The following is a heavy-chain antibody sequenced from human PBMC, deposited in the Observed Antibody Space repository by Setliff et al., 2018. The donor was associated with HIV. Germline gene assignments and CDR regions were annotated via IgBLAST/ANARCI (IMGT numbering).Heavy chain of an antibody. CDR2: IYYSGST. Sequence: PSETLSLTCTVSAGSIGSSTYYWAWIRQPPRKGLEWIGTIYYSGSTYYNPSLRSRATISVDTSKNQFSLKLSSVTAADTAMYYCIIAYSSGWLSPMGFDSWGQGTLVTVSS. J-gene: IGHJ4*02. V-gene: IGHV4-39*01. CDR3: IIAYSSGWLSPMGFDS. CDR1: AGSIGSSTYY. D-gene: IGHD6-19*01.